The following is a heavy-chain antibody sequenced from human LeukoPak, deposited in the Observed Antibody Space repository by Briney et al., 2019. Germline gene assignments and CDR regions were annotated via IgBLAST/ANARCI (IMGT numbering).Heavy chain of an antibody. D-gene: IGHD3-3*01. CDR3: GAGFLEWLLYDYYYGMDV. Sequence: GGSLRLSCAASGFTFSSYEMNWVRQAPGKGLEWVSYISSSGSTIYYADSVKGRFTISRDNAKNSLYQQMNSLRAEDTAVYYCGAGFLEWLLYDYYYGMDVWGQGTTVTVSS. V-gene: IGHV3-48*03. CDR2: ISSSGSTI. CDR1: GFTFSSYE. J-gene: IGHJ6*02.